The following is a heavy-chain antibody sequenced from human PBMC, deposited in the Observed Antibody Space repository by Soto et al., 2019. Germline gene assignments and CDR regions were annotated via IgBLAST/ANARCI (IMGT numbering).Heavy chain of an antibody. Sequence: PGGSLRLSCAVSGFYFNNYGINWVRQPPGKGLEWVSSVSKSDYTYYSDSVRGRFTISRDNAKNSVSLQMTSLRAEDTAVYYCAGEDSIIIPAVSDFWGQGTLVTVSS. D-gene: IGHD2-2*01. CDR2: VSKSDYT. CDR1: GFYFNNYG. J-gene: IGHJ4*02. CDR3: AGEDSIIIPAVSDF. V-gene: IGHV3-21*01.